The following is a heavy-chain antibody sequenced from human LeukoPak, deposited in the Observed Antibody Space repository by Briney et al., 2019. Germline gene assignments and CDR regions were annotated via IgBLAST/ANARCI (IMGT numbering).Heavy chain of an antibody. CDR3: ARRGVDGALDY. CDR2: IKQDETEK. CDR1: GFTFSNFW. V-gene: IGHV3-7*01. D-gene: IGHD5-24*01. Sequence: GGSLRLSCVDSGFTFSNFWMTWVRQAPGKGLEWVATIKQDETEKSYVDSVKGRFTISRDNAKNSLYLQMNSLRAEDTAVYYCARRGVDGALDYWGQGTLVTVSS. J-gene: IGHJ4*02.